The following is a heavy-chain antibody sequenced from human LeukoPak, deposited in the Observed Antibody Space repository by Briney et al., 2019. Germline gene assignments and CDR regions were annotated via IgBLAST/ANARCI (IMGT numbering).Heavy chain of an antibody. CDR2: ISAYNGNT. Sequence: GASVKVSCKASGYTFTSYGISWVRQAPGQGLEWMGWISAYNGNTNYAQKLQGRVTMTTDTSTSTAYMELRSLRSDDTAVCYCARGQSYDSSGYYPLLPWGQGTLVTVSS. CDR3: ARGQSYDSSGYYPLLP. J-gene: IGHJ4*02. CDR1: GYTFTSYG. D-gene: IGHD3-22*01. V-gene: IGHV1-18*01.